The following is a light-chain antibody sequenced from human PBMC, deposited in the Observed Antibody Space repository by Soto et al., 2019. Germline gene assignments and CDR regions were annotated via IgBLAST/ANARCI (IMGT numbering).Light chain of an antibody. CDR2: AAS. V-gene: IGKV1-39*01. J-gene: IGKJ3*01. Sequence: DIQMTQSPSSLSASVGDRVTITCRASQSISSYLNWYQQKPGKAPKLLIYAASSLQSGVPSRFSGIGSWTDFTLTISSLQPEDFATYYCQQSYSTPLFTFGPGTKVDIK. CDR3: QQSYSTPLFT. CDR1: QSISSY.